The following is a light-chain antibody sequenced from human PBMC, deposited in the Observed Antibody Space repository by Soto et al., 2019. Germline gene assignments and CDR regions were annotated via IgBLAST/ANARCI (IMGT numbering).Light chain of an antibody. Sequence: QSVLTQPASVSGSPGQSITISCTGTSSDVGGYNYVSWYQQHPGKAPKLMIYDVSNRPSGVSNRFSGSKSGNTASLTISGLQAGDEADYYCSSYTISSTRVFGTGTKVTVL. CDR1: SSDVGGYNY. CDR2: DVS. J-gene: IGLJ1*01. CDR3: SSYTISSTRV. V-gene: IGLV2-14*01.